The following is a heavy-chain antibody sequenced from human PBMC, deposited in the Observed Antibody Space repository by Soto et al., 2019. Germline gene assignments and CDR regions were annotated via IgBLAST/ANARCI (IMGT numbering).Heavy chain of an antibody. CDR1: GFSLSTRRVG. V-gene: IGHV2-5*01. CDR3: ARRGGPLMDV. J-gene: IGHJ6*02. CDR2: IYWSDDK. D-gene: IGHD2-15*01. Sequence: GSGPTLVNPTRTRTLTCTFSGFSLSTRRVGVGWIRQPPGKALEWLALIYWSDDKRYNPSLKSRLTITKDTSRNQVVLTMTNMDPVDTATYYCARRGGPLMDVWGQGSTVTVSS.